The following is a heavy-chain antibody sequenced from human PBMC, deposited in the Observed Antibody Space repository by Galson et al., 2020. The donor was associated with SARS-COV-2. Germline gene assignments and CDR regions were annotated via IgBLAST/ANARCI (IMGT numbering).Heavy chain of an antibody. CDR1: GFTLSRYA. D-gene: IGHD4-17*01. V-gene: IGHV3-23*01. J-gene: IGHJ4*02. CDR2: LSGSGGST. Sequence: GESLKISCTASGFTLSRYAMSWVRQAPGKGLEWVSALSGSGGSTYYADSVKGRFTISRDNSKSTLPLQMTSLKAEDTAIYYCAKDRGNDYGDQLDYWGQGTLVAVSS. CDR3: AKDRGNDYGDQLDY.